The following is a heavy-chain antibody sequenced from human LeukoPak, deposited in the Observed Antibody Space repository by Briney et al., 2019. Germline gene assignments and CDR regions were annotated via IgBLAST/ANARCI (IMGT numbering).Heavy chain of an antibody. CDR3: ASDRPWFDP. CDR1: GGSFSGYY. V-gene: IGHV4-34*01. Sequence: ASETLSLTCAVYGGSFSGYYWSWIRQPPGKGLEWIGEINHSGSTNYNPSLKSRVTISVDTSKNQFSLKLSSVTAADTAVYYCASDRPWFDPWGQGTLVTVSS. J-gene: IGHJ5*02. CDR2: INHSGST. D-gene: IGHD3-22*01.